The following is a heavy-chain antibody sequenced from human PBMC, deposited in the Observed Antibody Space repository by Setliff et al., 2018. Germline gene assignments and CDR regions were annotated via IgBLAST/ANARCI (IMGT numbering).Heavy chain of an antibody. Sequence: SETLSLTCTVYGGSLSNYYWSWVRQPPGQGPEWIVEINHSGITNYNPSLKGRVTISLDTSKNQLSLKVNSVTAADTAVYYCAKFGPLDLTGDWAFDNWGQGTLVTVSS. CDR3: AKFGPLDLTGDWAFDN. D-gene: IGHD7-27*01. J-gene: IGHJ4*02. V-gene: IGHV4-34*01. CDR1: GGSLSNYY. CDR2: INHSGIT.